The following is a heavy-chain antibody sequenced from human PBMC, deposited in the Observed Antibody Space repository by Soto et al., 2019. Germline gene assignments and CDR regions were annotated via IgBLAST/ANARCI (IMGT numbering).Heavy chain of an antibody. CDR2: ISSSSSYI. V-gene: IGHV3-21*01. CDR1: GFTFSSYS. CDR3: ARGSTAMDHIDFEY. J-gene: IGHJ4*02. D-gene: IGHD5-18*01. Sequence: PGGSLRLSCAASGFTFSSYSMNWVRQAPGKGLEWVSSISSSSSYIYYADSVKGRFTISRDNAKNSLYLQMNSLRAEDTAVYYCARGSTAMDHIDFEYWGQGTLVTVSS.